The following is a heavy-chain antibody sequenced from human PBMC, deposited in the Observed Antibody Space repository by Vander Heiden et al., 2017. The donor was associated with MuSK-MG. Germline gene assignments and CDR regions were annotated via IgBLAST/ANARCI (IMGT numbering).Heavy chain of an antibody. V-gene: IGHV1-69*04. Sequence: QVQLVQSGAEVKKPGSSEKVSCKAPGGTFSSYAISWVRQAPGRGLEWIGRIIPILGIANYAQKFQGRVTITADKSTSTAYMELSSLRSEDTAVYYCARTYYYGSGSYSFQHWGQGTLVTVSS. CDR3: ARTYYYGSGSYSFQH. CDR2: IIPILGIA. CDR1: GGTFSSYA. J-gene: IGHJ1*01. D-gene: IGHD3-10*01.